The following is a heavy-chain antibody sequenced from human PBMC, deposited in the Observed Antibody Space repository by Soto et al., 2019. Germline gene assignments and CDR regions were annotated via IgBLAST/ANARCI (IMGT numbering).Heavy chain of an antibody. J-gene: IGHJ6*02. V-gene: IGHV3-74*01. CDR1: GLTFSSYW. CDR2: MNEDGGTT. D-gene: IGHD3-10*01. CDR3: ASDLSGRADV. Sequence: GSLRLSCAASGLTFSSYWMHWVRQAPGKGLVWVSRMNEDGGTTDYADSVKGRFTISRDNAKNTLYLQMNSLRVEDTAVYYCASDLSGRADVWGQGTTVTVYS.